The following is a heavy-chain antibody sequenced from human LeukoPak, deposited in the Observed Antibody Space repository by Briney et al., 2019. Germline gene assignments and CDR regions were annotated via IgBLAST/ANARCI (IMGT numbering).Heavy chain of an antibody. CDR3: VREGTVTRLRRFDP. CDR1: GYTFTGYY. D-gene: IGHD4-17*01. V-gene: IGHV1-2*02. J-gene: IGHJ5*02. Sequence: VASVKVSCKASGYTFTGYYMHWVRQAPGQGLEWMGWINPQSGGTTYAQNFQGRVTMTSDTSISTVYMELRSLISDDTAVYYCVREGTVTRLRRFDPWGQGTLVTVSS. CDR2: INPQSGGT.